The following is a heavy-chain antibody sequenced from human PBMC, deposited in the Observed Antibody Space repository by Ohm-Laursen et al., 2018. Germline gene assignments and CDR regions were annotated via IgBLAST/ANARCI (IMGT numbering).Heavy chain of an antibody. CDR1: GGSTSSYY. Sequence: GTLSLTCTVSGGSTSSYYWSWIRQPPGKGLEWIGYIYYSGSTNYNPSLKSRVTISVGTSKNQFSLKLSSVTAADTAVYYCARDLEGIAAAVDLWGRGTLVTVSS. CDR2: IYYSGST. J-gene: IGHJ2*01. CDR3: ARDLEGIAAAVDL. D-gene: IGHD6-13*01. V-gene: IGHV4-59*01.